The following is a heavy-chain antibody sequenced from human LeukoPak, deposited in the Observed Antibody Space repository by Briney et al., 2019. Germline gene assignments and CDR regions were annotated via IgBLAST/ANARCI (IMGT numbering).Heavy chain of an antibody. CDR2: INHSGSS. CDR1: GGSFSGYY. CDR3: ARPYCSSTSCYNGMDV. V-gene: IGHV4-34*01. J-gene: IGHJ6*02. Sequence: SGTLSLTCAVYGGSFSGYYWSWIRPPPGKGLEWIGEINHSGSSNYNLSLKSRVTISVGTSKNQFSLKLSSVTAADTAVYYCARPYCSSTSCYNGMDVWGQGTTVTVPS. D-gene: IGHD2-2*02.